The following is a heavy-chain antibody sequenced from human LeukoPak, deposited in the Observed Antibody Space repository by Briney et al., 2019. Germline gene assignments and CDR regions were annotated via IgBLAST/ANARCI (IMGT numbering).Heavy chain of an antibody. Sequence: PGRSLRLSCAASGFTFSSYAMHWVRQAPGKGLEWVAVISYDGSNKYYADSVEGRFTISRDNSKNTLYVQMNSLRAEDTAVYYCARDGFGYQLLYLFDYWGQGTLVTVSS. CDR3: ARDGFGYQLLYLFDY. CDR1: GFTFSSYA. D-gene: IGHD2-2*02. CDR2: ISYDGSNK. V-gene: IGHV3-30-3*01. J-gene: IGHJ4*02.